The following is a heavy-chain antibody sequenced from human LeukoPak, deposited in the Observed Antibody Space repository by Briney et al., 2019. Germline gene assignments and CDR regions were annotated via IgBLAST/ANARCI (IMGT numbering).Heavy chain of an antibody. CDR3: ARHSGSGSLSRPFDP. J-gene: IGHJ5*02. CDR1: GGSVTSGGFY. CDR2: IY. Sequence: SETLSLTCSVSGGSVTSGGFYWGWLRQPPGKGPEWIATIYYYNPSLQSRVTISIDTSKNQFSLRLTSVTATDTAVYHCARHSGSGSLSRPFDPWGQGTLVTASS. V-gene: IGHV4-39*01. D-gene: IGHD3-10*01.